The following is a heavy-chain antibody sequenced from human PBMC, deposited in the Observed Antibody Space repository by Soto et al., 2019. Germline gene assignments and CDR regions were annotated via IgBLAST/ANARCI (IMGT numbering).Heavy chain of an antibody. CDR1: GFTFSSYA. Sequence: HPGGSLRLSCAASGFTFSSYAMSWVRQAPGKGLERVSAISGSGGSTYYADSVKGRFTISRDNSKNTLYLQMNSLRAEDTAVYYCAKDPDYYDSSGYYPDDYYYGMDVWGQGTTVTVSS. D-gene: IGHD3-22*01. J-gene: IGHJ6*02. CDR3: AKDPDYYDSSGYYPDDYYYGMDV. V-gene: IGHV3-23*01. CDR2: ISGSGGST.